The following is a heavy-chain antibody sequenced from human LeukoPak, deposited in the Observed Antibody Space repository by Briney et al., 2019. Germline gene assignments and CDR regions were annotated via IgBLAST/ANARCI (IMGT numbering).Heavy chain of an antibody. J-gene: IGHJ4*02. D-gene: IGHD3-22*01. V-gene: IGHV3-23*01. CDR2: ISGSGGST. Sequence: GGSLRLSCAASGFTFSSYAMSWVRQAPGKGLEWVSAISGSGGSTYYADSVRGRFTISRDNSKNTLYLQMNSLRAEDTAVYYCAKGSRAQGWLDYFDYWGQGTLVTVSS. CDR3: AKGSRAQGWLDYFDY. CDR1: GFTFSSYA.